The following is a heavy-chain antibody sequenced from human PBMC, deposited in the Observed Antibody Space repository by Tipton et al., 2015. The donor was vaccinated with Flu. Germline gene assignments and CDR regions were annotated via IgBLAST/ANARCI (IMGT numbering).Heavy chain of an antibody. D-gene: IGHD1-1*01. CDR1: GGSISSYY. Sequence: TLSLTCTVSGGSISSYYWTWIRQPPGKGLEWIGDIYYTGSTIYIPSLKSRVTISVDTSKNQFSLKLQSVTAADTAVYYCATAVNWYYFDYWGQGTLVTVSS. V-gene: IGHV4-59*01. CDR2: IYYTGST. CDR3: ATAVNWYYFDY. J-gene: IGHJ4*02.